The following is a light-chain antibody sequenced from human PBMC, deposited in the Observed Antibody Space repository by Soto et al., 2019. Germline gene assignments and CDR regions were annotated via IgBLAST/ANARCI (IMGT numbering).Light chain of an antibody. CDR3: SSYTSSSTRV. Sequence: QSVPTQPASVSGSPGQSITISCTGTSSDVGAYDYVSWYQQHPDKAPKLMIYEVSNRPSGVSNRFSGSKSVNTATLTISGLQSDDEADCYCSSYTSSSTRVFGTGTKFTVL. V-gene: IGLV2-14*03. J-gene: IGLJ1*01. CDR2: EVS. CDR1: SSDVGAYDY.